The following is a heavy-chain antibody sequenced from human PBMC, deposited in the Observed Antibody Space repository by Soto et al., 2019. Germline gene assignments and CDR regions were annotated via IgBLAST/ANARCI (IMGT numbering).Heavy chain of an antibody. CDR1: GFTFSSYA. Sequence: GGSLRLSCAASGFTFSSYAMSWVRQAPGKGLEWVSAISGSGGSTYYADSVKGRFTISRDNSKNTLYLQMNSLRAEDTAVYYCAIDRGDYYGSGGYYWDYWGQGTLVTVSS. D-gene: IGHD3-10*01. CDR2: ISGSGGST. CDR3: AIDRGDYYGSGGYYWDY. J-gene: IGHJ4*02. V-gene: IGHV3-23*01.